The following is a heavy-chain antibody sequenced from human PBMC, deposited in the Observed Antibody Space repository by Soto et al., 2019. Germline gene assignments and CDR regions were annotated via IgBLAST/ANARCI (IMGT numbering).Heavy chain of an antibody. CDR2: VSHSGST. V-gene: IGHV4-31*03. Sequence: QVRLQESGPGLVKPSQTLSLTCTVSGGSISSAAYYWSWIRQHPGKGLEWIGYVSHSGSTSYTPSLKSRVIIAVDTSKNQSSLSLTSVTAADTAVYSCAREYTYGSTFFDCWGQGALVTGSS. D-gene: IGHD5-18*01. CDR3: AREYTYGSTFFDC. J-gene: IGHJ4*02. CDR1: GGSISSAAYY.